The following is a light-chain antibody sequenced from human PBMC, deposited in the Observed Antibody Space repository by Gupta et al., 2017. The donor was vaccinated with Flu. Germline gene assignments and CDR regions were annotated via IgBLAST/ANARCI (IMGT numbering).Light chain of an antibody. J-gene: IGKJ2*01. CDR2: KVS. Sequence: VTLGQPASISCRSSQSLVHSDGDTYLNWFQQRPGQSPRRLIYKVSKRDSGVPDRISGSGSGTDFTLKISGVEAEDVGIYYCRQGISWPYTFGQGTKLEIK. V-gene: IGKV2-30*02. CDR1: QSLVHSDGDTY. CDR3: RQGISWPYT.